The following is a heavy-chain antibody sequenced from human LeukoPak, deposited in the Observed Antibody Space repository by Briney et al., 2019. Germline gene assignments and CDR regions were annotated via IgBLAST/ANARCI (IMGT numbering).Heavy chain of an antibody. D-gene: IGHD2-2*02. Sequence: ASVKVSCKASGYTFTGYYMHWMRQAPGQGLEWMGWINPNSGGTNYAQKFQGRVTMTRDTSISTAYMALSRLTYEDTAVYYCAREFYCSSSSCYTYFYYMDVWGKGTTVTVSS. CDR1: GYTFTGYY. J-gene: IGHJ6*03. V-gene: IGHV1-2*02. CDR2: INPNSGGT. CDR3: AREFYCSSSSCYTYFYYMDV.